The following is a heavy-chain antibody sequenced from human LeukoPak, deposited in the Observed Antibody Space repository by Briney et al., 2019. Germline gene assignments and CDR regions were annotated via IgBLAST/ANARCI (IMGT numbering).Heavy chain of an antibody. Sequence: GASVKVSCKVSGYTLTELSMHWVRQAPGKGLEWMGGFDPEDGETIYAQKFQGRVTMTEDTSTDTAYMELSSLRSEDTAVYYCATSGSRRINDYYYYYMDVWGKGTTVTVSS. CDR1: GYTLTELS. CDR3: ATSGSRRINDYYYYYMDV. CDR2: FDPEDGET. V-gene: IGHV1-24*01. J-gene: IGHJ6*03. D-gene: IGHD2-15*01.